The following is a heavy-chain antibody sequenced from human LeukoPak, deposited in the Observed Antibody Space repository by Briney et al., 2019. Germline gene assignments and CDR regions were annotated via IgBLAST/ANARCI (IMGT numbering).Heavy chain of an antibody. J-gene: IGHJ3*02. D-gene: IGHD3-16*02. CDR2: ISALNGDT. V-gene: IGHV1-18*01. CDR3: ATDRLYDYVWGSYRRNAFDI. CDR1: GYIFTNYG. Sequence: ASVKVSCKASGYIFTNYGITWVRQTPGQGLEWMGWISALNGDTNYAQKLQGRVTLTTDTSTSTDYMELRSLRSEDTAVYYCATDRLYDYVWGSYRRNAFDIWGQGTMVTVSS.